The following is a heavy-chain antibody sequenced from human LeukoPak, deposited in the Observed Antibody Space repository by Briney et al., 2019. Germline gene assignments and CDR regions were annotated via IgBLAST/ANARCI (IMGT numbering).Heavy chain of an antibody. J-gene: IGHJ2*01. CDR2: ISSSSSTI. CDR1: GFTFSSYS. CDR3: ARDGPPEVYYDSSGTPPHLDWYFDP. Sequence: PGGSLRLSCAASGFTFSSYSMNWVRQAPGKGLEWVSYISSSSSTIYYADSVKGRFTISRDNAKNSLYLQMNSLRAEDTAVFYCARDGPPEVYYDSSGTPPHLDWYFDPLGRGTLVTVSS. V-gene: IGHV3-48*04. D-gene: IGHD3-22*01.